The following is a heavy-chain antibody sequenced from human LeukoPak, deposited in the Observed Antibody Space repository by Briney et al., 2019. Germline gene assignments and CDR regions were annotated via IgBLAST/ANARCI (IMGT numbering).Heavy chain of an antibody. CDR3: ARDRMLSGAFDY. V-gene: IGHV3-21*01. CDR1: GFTFSSYG. D-gene: IGHD1-26*01. Sequence: PGGSLRLSCAAPGFTFSSYGMHWVRQAPGKGLEWVSSISSSSSYIYYADSVKGRFTISRDNAKNSLYLQMNSLRAEDTAVYYCARDRMLSGAFDYWGQGTLVTVSS. J-gene: IGHJ4*02. CDR2: ISSSSSYI.